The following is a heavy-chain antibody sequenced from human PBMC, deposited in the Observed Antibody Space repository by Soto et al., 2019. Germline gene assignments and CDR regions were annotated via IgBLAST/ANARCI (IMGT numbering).Heavy chain of an antibody. CDR1: GFIFSSYA. V-gene: IGHV3-23*01. D-gene: IGHD3-22*01. CDR2: ICGSDGST. Sequence: PGGSLRLSCAASGFIFSSYAMSWVRQAPGKGLEWVSAICGSDGSTYYADSVKGRFTISRDNSRNTLYLQMNSLRAEDTAVYYCAKDGVAHIPLYTSGSSYDHWGQGTLVTVSS. J-gene: IGHJ4*02. CDR3: AKDGVAHIPLYTSGSSYDH.